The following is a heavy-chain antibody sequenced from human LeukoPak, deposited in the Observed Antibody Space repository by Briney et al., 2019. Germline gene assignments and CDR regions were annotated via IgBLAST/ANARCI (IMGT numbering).Heavy chain of an antibody. Sequence: ASEKVSCKASGYTFTSYDINWVRQATGQGLEWMGWMNPNSGNTGYAQKFQGRVTMTRNTSISTAYMELSSLRSEDTAVYYCARGLRGYCSSTSCYAAWGQGTMVTVSS. D-gene: IGHD2-2*01. CDR3: ARGLRGYCSSTSCYAA. CDR2: MNPNSGNT. J-gene: IGHJ3*01. CDR1: GYTFTSYD. V-gene: IGHV1-8*01.